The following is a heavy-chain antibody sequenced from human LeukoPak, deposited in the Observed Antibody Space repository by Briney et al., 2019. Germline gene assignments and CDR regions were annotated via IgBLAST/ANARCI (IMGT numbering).Heavy chain of an antibody. D-gene: IGHD3-22*01. J-gene: IGHJ4*02. V-gene: IGHV4-59*01. CDR1: DDSISDYY. Sequence: SETLSLTCTVSDDSISDYYRGWIRQPPGKGLEWIGYFYNSGRSTYNPSLKSRVTISADTSKNHFSLKLNSVTTADTAVYYCARGAYDSGDWGQGTLVTVSS. CDR2: FYNSGRS. CDR3: ARGAYDSGD.